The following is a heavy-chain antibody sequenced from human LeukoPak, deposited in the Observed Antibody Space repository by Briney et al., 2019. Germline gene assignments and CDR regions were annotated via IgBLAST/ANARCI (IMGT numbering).Heavy chain of an antibody. V-gene: IGHV3-23*01. Sequence: GSLRLSCAASGFPFSSHAMSWVRQPPGKGLEWVAAISNGNTYYAGSVRGRFTISRDDSENTVYLQMNSLGDEDTALYYCVREAGYCAPVCYKTNWFDPWGQGTLVTVSS. J-gene: IGHJ5*02. CDR3: VREAGYCAPVCYKTNWFDP. D-gene: IGHD2-15*01. CDR2: ISNGNT. CDR1: GFPFSSHA.